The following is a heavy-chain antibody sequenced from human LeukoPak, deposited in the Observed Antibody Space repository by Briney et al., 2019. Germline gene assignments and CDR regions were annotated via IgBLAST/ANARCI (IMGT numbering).Heavy chain of an antibody. CDR2: INYSGST. J-gene: IGHJ3*02. CDR1: GGSFSGYY. Sequence: SETLSLTCAVYGGSFSGYYWSWIRQPPGKGLEWIGEINYSGSTNYNPSLKSRVTISVDTSKNQFSLKLSSVTAADTAVYYCARGPPGGSDAFDIWGQGTMVTVSS. D-gene: IGHD2-15*01. V-gene: IGHV4-34*01. CDR3: ARGPPGGSDAFDI.